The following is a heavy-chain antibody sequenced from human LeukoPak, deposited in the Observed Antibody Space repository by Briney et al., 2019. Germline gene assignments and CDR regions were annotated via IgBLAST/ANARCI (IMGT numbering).Heavy chain of an antibody. J-gene: IGHJ4*02. V-gene: IGHV1-2*02. CDR1: GYTSTGYY. Sequence: ASVKVSCKASGYTSTGYYMHWVRQAPGQGLEWMGWINPNSGGTNYAQKFQGRVTMTRDTSISTAYMELSRLRSDDTAVYYCARDSLDYGDFYFDYWGQGTLVTVSS. CDR2: INPNSGGT. CDR3: ARDSLDYGDFYFDY. D-gene: IGHD4-17*01.